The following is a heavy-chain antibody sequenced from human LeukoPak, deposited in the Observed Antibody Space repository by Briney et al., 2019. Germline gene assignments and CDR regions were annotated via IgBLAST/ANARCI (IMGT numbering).Heavy chain of an antibody. D-gene: IGHD2-15*01. Sequence: GGSLRLSCAASGFTFSSYSMNWVRQAPGKGLGWVSSISSSSSYIYYADSVKGRFTISRDNAKNSLYLQMNSLRAEDTAVYYCARDLVVAATSIDYWGQGTLVTVSS. CDR3: ARDLVVAATSIDY. CDR1: GFTFSSYS. J-gene: IGHJ4*02. CDR2: ISSSSSYI. V-gene: IGHV3-21*01.